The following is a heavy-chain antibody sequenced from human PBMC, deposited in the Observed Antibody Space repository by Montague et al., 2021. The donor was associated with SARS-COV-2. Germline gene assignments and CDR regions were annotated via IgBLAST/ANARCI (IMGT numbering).Heavy chain of an antibody. D-gene: IGHD3-16*01. V-gene: IGHV4-59*08. J-gene: IGHJ4*02. Sequence: SETLSLTCTVSGGSISSDYWIWIRQPPGKGLEWIGYVYYRGNTYXNPSLRGRVTISVDTSSNHFSLTLSSVTAAETAIYYCARHYDHSFRVDSWGQGTMVTVSS. CDR2: VYYRGNT. CDR1: GGSISSDY. CDR3: ARHYDHSFRVDS.